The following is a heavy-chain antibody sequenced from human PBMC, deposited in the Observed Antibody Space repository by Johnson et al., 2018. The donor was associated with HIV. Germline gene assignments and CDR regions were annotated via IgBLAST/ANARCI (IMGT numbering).Heavy chain of an antibody. Sequence: VQLVESGGGLVQPGGSLRLSCAASGFTFSDYDMHWVRQATGEGLEWVSAISGSGGSTYYADSVKGRFTISRDNSKNTLHLQMNSLSAEDTAVYYCARRGVGATTDAFDRWGQGTTVTVSS. CDR1: GFTFSDYD. CDR3: ARRGVGATTDAFDR. CDR2: ISGSGGST. D-gene: IGHD1-26*01. V-gene: IGHV3-23*04. J-gene: IGHJ3*01.